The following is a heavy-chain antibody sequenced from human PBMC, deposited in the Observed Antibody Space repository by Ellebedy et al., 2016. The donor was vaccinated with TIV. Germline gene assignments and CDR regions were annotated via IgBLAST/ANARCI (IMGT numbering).Heavy chain of an antibody. J-gene: IGHJ4*02. CDR3: ARDRTAVGFDY. D-gene: IGHD6-19*01. CDR1: GFSFSSYS. CDR2: ISTSGSTI. Sequence: GESLKISCAASGFSFSSYSMNWVRQAPGKGLEWVSYISTSGSTIYYADSVKGRFTISRDNAKNSLYLQMNSLRAEDTAVYYCARDRTAVGFDYWGQGTLVTVSS. V-gene: IGHV3-48*01.